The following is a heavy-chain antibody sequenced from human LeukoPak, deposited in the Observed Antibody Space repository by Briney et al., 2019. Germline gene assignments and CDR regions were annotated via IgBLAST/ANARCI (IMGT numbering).Heavy chain of an antibody. V-gene: IGHV3-30*02. D-gene: IGHD2-21*02. CDR2: IRNDGSNK. CDR1: GFTFGSHG. Sequence: GGSLRLSCAASGFTFGSHGMHWVRQAPGKGLEWVTFIRNDGSNKYYADSVKGRFSISRDNSKNTLYLQMNTLRAEDTAVYYCAKGVKHIVVVTAQHYFDYWGQGTLVTVSS. CDR3: AKGVKHIVVVTAQHYFDY. J-gene: IGHJ4*02.